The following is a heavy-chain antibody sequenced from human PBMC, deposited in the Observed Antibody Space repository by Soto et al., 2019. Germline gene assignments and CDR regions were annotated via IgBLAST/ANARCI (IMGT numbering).Heavy chain of an antibody. CDR1: GFTFSSYG. CDR2: ISYDGSNK. J-gene: IGHJ4*02. D-gene: IGHD2-2*01. CDR3: AKDLASTLDY. V-gene: IGHV3-30*18. Sequence: QVQLVESGGGVVQPGRSLRLSCAASGFTFSSYGMHWVRQAPGKGLEWVAVISYDGSNKYYADSVKGRFTISRDNSKNTLYLQMYSLRAEDTAVYYCAKDLASTLDYWGQGTLVTVSS.